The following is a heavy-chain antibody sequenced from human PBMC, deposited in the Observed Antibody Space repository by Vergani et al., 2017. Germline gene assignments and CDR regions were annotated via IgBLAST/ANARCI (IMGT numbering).Heavy chain of an antibody. D-gene: IGHD3-3*01. CDR1: GFTFSSYA. J-gene: IGHJ6*03. CDR2: ILYDGSNK. CDR3: ARVHWRGSVLYYYYMDV. V-gene: IGHV3-30*04. Sequence: QVQLVESGGGVVQHGRSLRLSCAASGFTFSSYAMHWVRQALGKGLEGVAVILYDGSNKYYADSVKGRFTISRDNSKNTLYLQMNSLREEDTAVYYCARVHWRGSVLYYYYMDVWGKGTTVTVSS.